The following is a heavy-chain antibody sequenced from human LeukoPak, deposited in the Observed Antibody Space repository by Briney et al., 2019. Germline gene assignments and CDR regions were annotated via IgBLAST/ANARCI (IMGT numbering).Heavy chain of an antibody. J-gene: IGHJ3*02. V-gene: IGHV3-33*06. CDR2: IWFDGSNK. CDR3: AKDFEDALDI. Sequence: GGSLRLSCAASGFTFSSYGMHWVRQAPGEGLEWVAVIWFDGSNKYYADSVKGRFTISRDNSKNTLYLQMNSLRAEDTAVYYCAKDFEDALDIWGQGTMVTVSS. CDR1: GFTFSSYG.